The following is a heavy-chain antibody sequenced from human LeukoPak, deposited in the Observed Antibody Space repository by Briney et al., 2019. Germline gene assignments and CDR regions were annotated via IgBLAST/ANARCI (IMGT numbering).Heavy chain of an antibody. CDR2: IIPILGIA. CDR1: GGTFSSYG. Sequence: ASVKVSCKASGGTFSSYGISWVRQAPGQGLEWMGRIIPILGIANYAQKFQGRVTITADKSTSTAYMELSSLRPEDTAVYYCARVDSSSWYYFDYWGQGTLVTVSS. D-gene: IGHD6-13*01. CDR3: ARVDSSSWYYFDY. V-gene: IGHV1-69*04. J-gene: IGHJ4*02.